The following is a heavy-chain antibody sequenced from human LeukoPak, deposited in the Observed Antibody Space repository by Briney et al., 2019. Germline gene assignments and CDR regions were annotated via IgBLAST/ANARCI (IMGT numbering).Heavy chain of an antibody. J-gene: IGHJ3*02. V-gene: IGHV3-48*01. Sequence: PGGSLRLSCAASGFTFSSYNMNWVRQAPGKGLEWVSYIRTSSITIYYADSVKGRFTISRDNAKNSLYLQMNSLRAEDTAVYYCARAINWADAFDIWGQGTMVTVSS. D-gene: IGHD1-1*01. CDR2: IRTSSITI. CDR3: ARAINWADAFDI. CDR1: GFTFSSYN.